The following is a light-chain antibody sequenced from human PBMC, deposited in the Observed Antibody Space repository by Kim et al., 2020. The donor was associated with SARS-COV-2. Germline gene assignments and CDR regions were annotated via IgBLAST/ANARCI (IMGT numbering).Light chain of an antibody. CDR2: GAS. Sequence: EIVMTQSPATLSVSPGERATLSCRASESVSSNLAWYQQKPGQAPRLLIYGASTRATSIPDRFSGSGSGTEFTLTISSLQSEDFAVYYCQQYKNWPPYTFGQGTKLEI. CDR3: QQYKNWPPYT. V-gene: IGKV3-15*01. J-gene: IGKJ2*01. CDR1: ESVSSN.